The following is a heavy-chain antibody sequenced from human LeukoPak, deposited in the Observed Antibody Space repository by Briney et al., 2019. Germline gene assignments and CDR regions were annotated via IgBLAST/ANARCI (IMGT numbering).Heavy chain of an antibody. V-gene: IGHV4-59*01. CDR1: GGSITSYY. CDR2: IYDRGST. D-gene: IGHD3-22*01. J-gene: IGHJ4*02. CDR3: ARDWTSGFHSLDY. Sequence: SETMSLTCTVSGGSITSYYWSWIRQPPGKGLEWIGYIYDRGSTNHNPSLTSRVTISVDTSKNQFSLKLSSVTAADTAVYYCARDWTSGFHSLDYWGQGTLVTVSS.